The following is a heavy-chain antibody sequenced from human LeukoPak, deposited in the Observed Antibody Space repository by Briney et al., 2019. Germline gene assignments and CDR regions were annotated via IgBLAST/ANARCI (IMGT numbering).Heavy chain of an antibody. CDR2: IFYSGST. CDR1: GGSISNSNW. V-gene: IGHV4-4*02. D-gene: IGHD5-24*01. J-gene: IGHJ5*02. CDR3: ARHPSGRMWLQQGGWFDP. Sequence: PSGTLSLTCAVSGGSISNSNWWSWVRQPPGKGLEWIGEIFYSGSTNYNPSLKSRVTLSLDKSKNQFSLQLSSVTAADTAVYYCARHPSGRMWLQQGGWFDPWGQGTLVTVSS.